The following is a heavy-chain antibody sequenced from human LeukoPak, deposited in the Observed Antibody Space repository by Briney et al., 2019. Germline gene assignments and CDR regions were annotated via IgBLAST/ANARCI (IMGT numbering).Heavy chain of an antibody. CDR2: FDPEDGET. J-gene: IGHJ3*02. D-gene: IGHD3-3*01. CDR1: GYTLTELS. V-gene: IGHV1-24*01. CDR3: ATEVGLLSSLGAFDI. Sequence: ASVKVSCTVSGYTLTELSMHWVRQAPGKGLEWMGGFDPEDGETIYAQKFQGRVTMTEDTSTDTAYMELSSLRSEDTAVYYCATEVGLLSSLGAFDIWGQGTMVTVSS.